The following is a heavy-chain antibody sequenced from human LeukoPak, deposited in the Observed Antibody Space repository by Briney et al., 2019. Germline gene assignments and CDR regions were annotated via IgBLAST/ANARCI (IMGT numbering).Heavy chain of an antibody. Sequence: GGSLRLSCAASGFTFSSYSMNWVRQAPGKGLEWVSSISSSSSYIYYADSVKGRFTISRDNAKNSLYLQMNSLRAEDTAVYYCARFGYSYGTYYMDVWDKGTTVTVSS. D-gene: IGHD5-18*01. J-gene: IGHJ6*03. V-gene: IGHV3-21*01. CDR1: GFTFSSYS. CDR2: ISSSSSYI. CDR3: ARFGYSYGTYYMDV.